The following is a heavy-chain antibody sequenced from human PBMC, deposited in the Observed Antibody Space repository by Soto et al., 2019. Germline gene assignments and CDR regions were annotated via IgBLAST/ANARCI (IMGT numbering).Heavy chain of an antibody. CDR3: ARVDIAARQYYYYGMDV. J-gene: IGHJ6*02. CDR1: GYTFTSYG. CDR2: ISAYNGNT. D-gene: IGHD6-6*01. V-gene: IGHV1-18*04. Sequence: QVQLVQSGAEVKKPGASVKVSCKASGYTFTSYGISWVRQAPGQGLEWMGWISAYNGNTNYAQKLQGRVTMTTDTSTSTDYMELRSLRSDDTAVYYCARVDIAARQYYYYGMDVWGQGTTVTVSS.